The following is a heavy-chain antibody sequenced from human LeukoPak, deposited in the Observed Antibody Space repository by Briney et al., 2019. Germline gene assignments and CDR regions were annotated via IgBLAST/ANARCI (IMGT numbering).Heavy chain of an antibody. CDR2: INHSGST. J-gene: IGHJ4*02. CDR1: GGSFSGYY. Sequence: PSETLSLTCAVYGGSFSGYYWSWIRQPPGKGLEWIGEINHSGSTNYNPSLKSRVTISVDTSKNQFSLKLSSVTAADTAVYYCARENGRDGYNLIELDYWGQGTLVTVSS. D-gene: IGHD5-24*01. V-gene: IGHV4-34*01. CDR3: ARENGRDGYNLIELDY.